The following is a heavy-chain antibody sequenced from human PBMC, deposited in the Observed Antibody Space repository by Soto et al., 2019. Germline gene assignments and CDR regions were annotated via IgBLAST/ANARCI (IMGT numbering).Heavy chain of an antibody. CDR1: GYTFTDYY. Sequence: ASVKVSGQASGYTFTDYYMHWVRQAPGQGLEWMGWINPNSGGTNYAQKFQGWVTMTRDTSISTAYMELSRLRSDDTAVYYCARSTHYYYYGMDVWGQGTTVTVSS. D-gene: IGHD2-15*01. V-gene: IGHV1-2*04. CDR3: ARSTHYYYYGMDV. J-gene: IGHJ6*02. CDR2: INPNSGGT.